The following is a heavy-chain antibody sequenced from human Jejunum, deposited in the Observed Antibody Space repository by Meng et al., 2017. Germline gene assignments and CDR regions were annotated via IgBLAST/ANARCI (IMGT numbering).Heavy chain of an antibody. CDR3: VKEGPEPVGPAHGMDV. Sequence: GESLKISCAASGFTFNNYAMNWVRQAPGKGLEWVAVISASGYSKYYADSMKGRFTISRDNSKNRLYLQIHSLRADDTAVYYCVKEGPEPVGPAHGMDVWGQGNTVNGAS. V-gene: IGHV3-23*01. J-gene: IGHJ6*01. CDR2: ISASGYSK. CDR1: GFTFNNYA. D-gene: IGHD1-14*01.